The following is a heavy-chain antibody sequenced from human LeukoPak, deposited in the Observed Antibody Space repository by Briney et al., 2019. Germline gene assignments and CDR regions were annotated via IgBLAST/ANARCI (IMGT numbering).Heavy chain of an antibody. CDR3: ARTKGNYYDSSGRSGFDY. Sequence: GASVKVSCKASGGTFSSYAISWVRQAPGQGLEWMGGIIPIFGTANYAQKFQGRVTITADESTSTAYMELSSLRSEDTAVYYCARTKGNYYDSSGRSGFDYWGQGTLVTVSS. CDR1: GGTFSSYA. D-gene: IGHD3-22*01. V-gene: IGHV1-69*13. J-gene: IGHJ4*02. CDR2: IIPIFGTA.